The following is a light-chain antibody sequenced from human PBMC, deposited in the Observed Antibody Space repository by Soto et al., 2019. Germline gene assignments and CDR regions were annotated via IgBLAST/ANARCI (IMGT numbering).Light chain of an antibody. CDR2: DVT. Sequence: QSVLTQPASVSGSPGQSISISCIGTSSDVGAFNYVSWYQHHPGKAPQLIIYDVTSRPSGVSNRFSASKSGNTASLTISGLQAKDEADYYCSSYTTRNTEVFGTGTKLTVL. V-gene: IGLV2-14*03. J-gene: IGLJ1*01. CDR3: SSYTTRNTEV. CDR1: SSDVGAFNY.